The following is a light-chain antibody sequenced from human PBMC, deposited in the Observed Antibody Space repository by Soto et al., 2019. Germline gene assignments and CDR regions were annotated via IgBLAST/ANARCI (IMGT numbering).Light chain of an antibody. V-gene: IGLV4-69*01. Sequence: QPVLTQSPSASASLGTSVKLTCTLSSGHSTYAIAWHQQQPEKGPRYLMKVNSDGSHSKGDGIPDRFSGSSSGAERYLTISRLQSEDEADYYCQSWGSDTDSLVFGGGTKLTVL. CDR3: QSWGSDTDSLV. CDR1: SGHSTYA. J-gene: IGLJ3*02. CDR2: VNSDGSH.